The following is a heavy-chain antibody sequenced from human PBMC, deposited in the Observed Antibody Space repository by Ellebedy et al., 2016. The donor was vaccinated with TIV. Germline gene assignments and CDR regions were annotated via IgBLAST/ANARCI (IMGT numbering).Heavy chain of an antibody. V-gene: IGHV5-51*01. CDR1: GYIYTNFW. CDR3: ARLGAGATGWYYFHY. CDR2: IFPDDSDI. Sequence: KVSCKASGYIYTNFWIGWVRQMPGKGLEWMGLIFPDDSDIRPSPSFQGQVTLSVDKSISTAYLHWNNLQASDTAMYYCARLGAGATGWYYFHYWGQGTLVTVSS. D-gene: IGHD6-19*01. J-gene: IGHJ4*02.